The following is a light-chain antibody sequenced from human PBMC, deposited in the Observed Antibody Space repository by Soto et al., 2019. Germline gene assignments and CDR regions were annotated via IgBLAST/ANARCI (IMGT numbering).Light chain of an antibody. J-gene: IGLJ1*01. CDR2: EVS. V-gene: IGLV2-14*01. CDR1: SSDVGSYNY. CDR3: SSFTSSGAYV. Sequence: QSVLTQPASVSGSAGQSITISCTGTSSDVGSYNYVSWYQQHPGKAPKVIIYEVSYRPSGISNRFSGSKSANTASLTISGLQAEDEADYYCSSFTSSGAYVFGTGTKLTVL.